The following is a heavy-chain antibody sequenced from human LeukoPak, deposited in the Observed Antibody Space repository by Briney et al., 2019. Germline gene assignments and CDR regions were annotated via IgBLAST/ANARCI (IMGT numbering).Heavy chain of an antibody. Sequence: ASVKVSCKASGYTFITYGISWVRQAPGQGLEWMGWISAYNGNTNYAQNLQGRVSMTTDTSTSTAYMELRSLRSEDTAVYYCARVITFGGVIDAFDYWGQGTLVTVSS. D-gene: IGHD3-16*02. J-gene: IGHJ4*02. CDR2: ISAYNGNT. CDR3: ARVITFGGVIDAFDY. CDR1: GYTFITYG. V-gene: IGHV1-18*01.